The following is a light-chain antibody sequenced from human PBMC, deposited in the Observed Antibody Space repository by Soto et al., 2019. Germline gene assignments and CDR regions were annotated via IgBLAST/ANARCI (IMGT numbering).Light chain of an antibody. CDR1: QSVSSN. J-gene: IGKJ2*01. CDR2: GAS. CDR3: QQYNNWPPKYT. Sequence: EIVMTQSPATLSVSPGERATLSCRASQSVSSNLAWYQQKPGQAPRLLIHGASTRATGIPARFSGSGSGTEFTLTISSLQSEDFAVYYCQQYNNWPPKYTFGQGTKVDIK. V-gene: IGKV3-15*01.